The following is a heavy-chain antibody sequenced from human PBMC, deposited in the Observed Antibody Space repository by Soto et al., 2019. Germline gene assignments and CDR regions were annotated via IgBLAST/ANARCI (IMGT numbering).Heavy chain of an antibody. CDR1: GVSLTSGNW. Sequence: SETLSLTCAVSGVSLTSGNWWTWVRQSPQRGLEYIGEIFHDGTANYYPSFERRVAMSVDTSRNQFSLKLTSVTAADTAVYFCARLVYDTRPNYMYFDFWGPGTLVTVSS. CDR2: IFHDGTA. J-gene: IGHJ4*02. V-gene: IGHV4-4*02. CDR3: ARLVYDTRPNYMYFDF. D-gene: IGHD6-6*01.